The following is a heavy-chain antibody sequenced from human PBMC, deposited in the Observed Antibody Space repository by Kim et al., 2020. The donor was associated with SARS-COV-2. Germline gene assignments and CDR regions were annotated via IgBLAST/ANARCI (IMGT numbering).Heavy chain of an antibody. V-gene: IGHV3-23*01. CDR1: GFTFSTYA. CDR2: INAGGAYT. Sequence: GGSLRLSCAASGFTFSTYAMSWVRQAPGKGLEWVSAINAGGAYTYYAASVKGRFTISRANSKNTLYLQMKSLRAEDTAVYYCAKRRDVYSSRPDFDYWG. D-gene: IGHD5-18*01. CDR3: AKRRDVYSSRPDFDY. J-gene: IGHJ4*01.